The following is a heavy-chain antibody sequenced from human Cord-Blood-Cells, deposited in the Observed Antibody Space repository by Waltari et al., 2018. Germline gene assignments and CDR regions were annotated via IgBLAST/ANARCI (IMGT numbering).Heavy chain of an antibody. Sequence: QVQLQESGPGLVKPSQTLSLTCTVSGGSISSGGYYWSWIRQHPGKGLEWIGYIYCSWSTYYNPSLKSRVTISVDTSKNQFSLKLSSVTAADTAVYYCASGSTGYSSSWYFDYWGQGTLVTVSS. CDR3: ASGSTGYSSSWYFDY. D-gene: IGHD6-13*01. V-gene: IGHV4-31*03. CDR1: GGSISSGGYY. CDR2: IYCSWST. J-gene: IGHJ4*02.